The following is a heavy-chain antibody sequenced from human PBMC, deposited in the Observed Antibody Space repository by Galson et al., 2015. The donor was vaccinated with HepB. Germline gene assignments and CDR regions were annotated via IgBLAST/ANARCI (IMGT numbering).Heavy chain of an antibody. CDR1: GNTFTRYA. Sequence: SVKVSCKASGNTFTRYAMHWVRQAPGQRLEWMGWINTGNGKIEYSQEFQGRVTITRDTSASTAYMELSSLRSEDTAVYYCAQEYYFDRSGYGFAEYFQHWGQGTLVTVSS. D-gene: IGHD3-22*01. V-gene: IGHV1-3*04. J-gene: IGHJ1*01. CDR3: AQEYYFDRSGYGFAEYFQH. CDR2: INTGNGKI.